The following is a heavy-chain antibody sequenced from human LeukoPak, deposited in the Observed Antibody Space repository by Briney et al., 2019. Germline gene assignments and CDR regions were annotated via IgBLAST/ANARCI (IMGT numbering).Heavy chain of an antibody. CDR2: ISGSGGST. CDR1: GFTFSSYG. Sequence: PGRSLRLSCAASGFTFSSYGMHWVRQAPGKGLEWVSAISGSGGSTYYADSVKGRFTISRDNSKNTLYLQMNSLRAEDTAVYYCAKKSSRQQLVLGAFDIWGQGTMVTVSS. CDR3: AKKSSRQQLVLGAFDI. D-gene: IGHD6-13*01. J-gene: IGHJ3*02. V-gene: IGHV3-23*01.